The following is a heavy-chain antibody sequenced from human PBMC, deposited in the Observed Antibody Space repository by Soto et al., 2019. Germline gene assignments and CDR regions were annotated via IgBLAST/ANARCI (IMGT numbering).Heavy chain of an antibody. J-gene: IGHJ6*02. D-gene: IGHD3-3*01. CDR3: AKVGSGSIFGVVRNYYYYGMDV. V-gene: IGHV3-30*18. CDR2: ISYGGSNK. Sequence: GGSLGLSCAASGFAFSNYVVLWVRRAPGKGLEWGAYISYGGSNKYYADSVKGRFTISRDNSKNTLYLQMNSLRAEDTAVYYCAKVGSGSIFGVVRNYYYYGMDVWGQRTTVTVSS. CDR1: GFAFSNYV.